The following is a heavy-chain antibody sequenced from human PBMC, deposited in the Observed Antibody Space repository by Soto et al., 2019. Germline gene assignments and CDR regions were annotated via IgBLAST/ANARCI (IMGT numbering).Heavy chain of an antibody. V-gene: IGHV5-51*01. CDR3: ARQGRGDAPHYGMDV. CDR2: IYPGDSDT. D-gene: IGHD3-10*01. CDR1: GYSFTSYW. Sequence: GESLKISCNGSGYSFTSYWIGWVRQMPGKGLEWMGIIYPGDSDTRYSPSFQGQVTISADKSISTAYLQWSSLKASDTAMYYCARQGRGDAPHYGMDVWGQGTTVTVSS. J-gene: IGHJ6*02.